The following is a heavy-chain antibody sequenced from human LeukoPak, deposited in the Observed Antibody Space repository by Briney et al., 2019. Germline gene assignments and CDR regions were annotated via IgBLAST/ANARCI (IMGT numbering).Heavy chain of an antibody. CDR2: IYSGGST. J-gene: IGHJ3*02. V-gene: IGHV3-53*01. CDR1: GFTVSSNY. Sequence: GGSLRLSCAASGFTVSSNYMSWVRQAPGKGLEWVSVIYSGGSTYYADSVKGRFTISRDNSKNTLYLQMNSLRAEDTAVYYCARGYLSQWPAPGLDAFDIWGQGTMVTVSS. CDR3: ARGYLSQWPAPGLDAFDI. D-gene: IGHD6-19*01.